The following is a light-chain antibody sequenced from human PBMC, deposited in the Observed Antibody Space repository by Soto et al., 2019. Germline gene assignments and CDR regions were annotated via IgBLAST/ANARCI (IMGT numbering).Light chain of an antibody. Sequence: EIVMTQSPATLSVSPGERATLSCRASQSVNNNLAWYQQKVGQAPRLLIYGASTRATGIPARFGGSGSATEFTLTISSLQSEDFAVYYCQQYGSSPRTFGQGTKV. CDR2: GAS. CDR3: QQYGSSPRT. V-gene: IGKV3D-15*01. CDR1: QSVNNN. J-gene: IGKJ1*01.